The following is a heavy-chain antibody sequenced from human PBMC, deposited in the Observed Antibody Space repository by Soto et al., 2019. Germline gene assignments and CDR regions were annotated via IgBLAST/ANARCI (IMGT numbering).Heavy chain of an antibody. J-gene: IGHJ4*02. D-gene: IGHD3-3*01. Sequence: SETLSLTCAVYGGSFSGYYWSWIRQPPGKGLEWIGEINHSGSTNYNPSLKSRVTISVDTSKNQFSLKLSSVTAADTAVYYCARRREYYDFWSGPRRSFDYWGQGTLVTAPQ. V-gene: IGHV4-34*01. CDR1: GGSFSGYY. CDR3: ARRREYYDFWSGPRRSFDY. CDR2: INHSGST.